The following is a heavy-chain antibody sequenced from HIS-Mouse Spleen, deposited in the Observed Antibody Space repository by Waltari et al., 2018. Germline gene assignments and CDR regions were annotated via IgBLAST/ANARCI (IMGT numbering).Heavy chain of an antibody. Sequence: EVQLVESGGGLIQPGGSLRLSCAASGFTVSSNYMSWVRRAPGKGREVVSVIYRGGSTYYADAVKGRFTISRDNSKNTLYLQMNSLRAEDTAVYYCARVGSQTRWGWFDYWGQGTLVTVSS. CDR1: GFTVSSNY. CDR3: ARVGSQTRWGWFDY. CDR2: IYRGGST. D-gene: IGHD7-27*01. J-gene: IGHJ4*02. V-gene: IGHV3-53*01.